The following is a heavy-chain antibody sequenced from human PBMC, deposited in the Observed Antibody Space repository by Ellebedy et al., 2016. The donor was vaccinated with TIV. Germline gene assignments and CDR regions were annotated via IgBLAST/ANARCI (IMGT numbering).Heavy chain of an antibody. D-gene: IGHD6-13*01. Sequence: GESLKISXAASGFTFSSYAMSWVRQAPGKGLEWVSAISGSGGSTYYADSVKGRFTISRDNSKNTLYLQMNSLRAEDTAVHYCAKDSQQLVLDYWGQGTLVTVSS. CDR3: AKDSQQLVLDY. CDR2: ISGSGGST. V-gene: IGHV3-23*01. J-gene: IGHJ4*02. CDR1: GFTFSSYA.